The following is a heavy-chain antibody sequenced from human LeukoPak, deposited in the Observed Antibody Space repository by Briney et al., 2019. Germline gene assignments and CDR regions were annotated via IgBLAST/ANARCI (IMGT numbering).Heavy chain of an antibody. CDR3: ARAGYFHDTSGFSYYFDY. CDR1: GYTFTSYG. CDR2: ISAYNGNT. D-gene: IGHD3-22*01. J-gene: IGHJ4*02. V-gene: IGHV1-18*01. Sequence: ASVKVSCKASGYTFTSYGISWVRQAPGQGLEWMGWISAYNGNTNYAQKLQGRVTMTTDTFTSTAYMELRSLRSDDTAVYYCARAGYFHDTSGFSYYFDYWGQGTLVTVSS.